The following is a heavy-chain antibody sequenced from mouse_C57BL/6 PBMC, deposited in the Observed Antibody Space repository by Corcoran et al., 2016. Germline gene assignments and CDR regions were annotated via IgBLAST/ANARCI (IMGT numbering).Heavy chain of an antibody. J-gene: IGHJ4*01. CDR2: INTYSGVP. CDR3: ARGGNYNYYAMDY. D-gene: IGHD2-1*01. CDR1: GYTFTTYG. Sequence: QIQLVQSGPELKKPGETVKISCKASGYTFTTYGMSWVKQAPGKGLKWMGWINTYSGVPTYADDFKGRFAFSLETSASTAYLQINNLKNEDTATYFCARGGNYNYYAMDYWGQGTSVTVSS. V-gene: IGHV9-3*01.